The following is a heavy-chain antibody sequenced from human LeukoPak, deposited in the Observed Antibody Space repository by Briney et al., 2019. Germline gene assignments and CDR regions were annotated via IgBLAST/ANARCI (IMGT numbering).Heavy chain of an antibody. D-gene: IGHD5-12*01. CDR3: ASGGIVAPITLKGDDAFDI. CDR2: IIPIFGVA. V-gene: IGHV1-69*04. Sequence: SVKVSCKASGGAFNSYAISWVRQAPGQGLEWMGRIIPIFGVADYAQKFQGRVTITADKSTSTAYMELSSLRSEDAAVYFCASGGIVAPITLKGDDAFDIWGQGTMVTVSS. J-gene: IGHJ3*02. CDR1: GGAFNSYA.